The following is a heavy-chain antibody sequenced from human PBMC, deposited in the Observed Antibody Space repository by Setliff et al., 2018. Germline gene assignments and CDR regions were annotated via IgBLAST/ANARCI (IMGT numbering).Heavy chain of an antibody. CDR3: ARVPRFTDTRNAFGI. V-gene: IGHV4-31*03. D-gene: IGHD5-18*01. J-gene: IGHJ3*02. Sequence: SETLSLTCTVSGGSISSGGYYWSWIRQRPGKGLEWIGYIYYSGSTYYNPSLKSRVTISVDTSKNQFSLKLSSVTAADTAVYYCARVPRFTDTRNAFGIWGQGTMVTVSS. CDR2: IYYSGST. CDR1: GGSISSGGYY.